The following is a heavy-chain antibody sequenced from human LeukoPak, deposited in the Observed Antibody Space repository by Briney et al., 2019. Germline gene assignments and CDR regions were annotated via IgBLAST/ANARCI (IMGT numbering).Heavy chain of an antibody. J-gene: IGHJ3*02. D-gene: IGHD3-10*01. Sequence: GGSLRLSCAASGFTVSSNYMSWVRQAPGKGLEWVAFIRPDGGNKYYADSVRGRFTISRDNSQNTLHLQMNSLRVEDTAVYYCVKDWGVLPDYTADGFDIWGLGTMVTVSS. CDR3: VKDWGVLPDYTADGFDI. CDR1: GFTVSSNY. V-gene: IGHV3-30*02. CDR2: IRPDGGNK.